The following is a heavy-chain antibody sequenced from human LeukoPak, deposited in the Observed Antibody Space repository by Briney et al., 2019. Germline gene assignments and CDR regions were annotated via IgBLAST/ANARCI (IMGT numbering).Heavy chain of an antibody. CDR2: IYSGGTT. Sequence: GSLRLSCAASGFTVSYNYMSWVRQAPGKGLAWVSLIYSGGTTYYADSVKGRFTISRDNSKNTLYLQMNSLRAEDTAVYYCAKDHPDDFWSGYLFDYWGQGTLVTVSS. D-gene: IGHD3-3*01. J-gene: IGHJ4*02. CDR3: AKDHPDDFWSGYLFDY. V-gene: IGHV3-53*01. CDR1: GFTVSYNY.